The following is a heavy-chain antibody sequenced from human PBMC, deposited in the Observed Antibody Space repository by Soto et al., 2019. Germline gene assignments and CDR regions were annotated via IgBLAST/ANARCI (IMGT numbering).Heavy chain of an antibody. J-gene: IGHJ6*02. CDR3: TRKTPTNGMAV. Sequence: PGGSLRLSCEASGFAFSSYAMHWVRQAPGKGLQWVALISYDGHKKYYADSVKGRFTISRDDSKNRLYLHMNSLRVGDTAVYYCTRKTPTNGMAVWGQGTTVTVSS. CDR2: ISYDGHKK. V-gene: IGHV3-30*03. CDR1: GFAFSSYA. D-gene: IGHD2-15*01.